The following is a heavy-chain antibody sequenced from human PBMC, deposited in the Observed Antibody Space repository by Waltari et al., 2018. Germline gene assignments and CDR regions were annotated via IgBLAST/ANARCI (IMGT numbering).Heavy chain of an antibody. D-gene: IGHD5-12*01. CDR2: ISXDGINX. CDR3: AXAPYSGYADFDX. V-gene: IGHV3-30*03. CDR1: GFTCNKLG. J-gene: IGHJ4*02. Sequence: QVPLVXSGGXVVQPGKSLRLYWTAMGFTCNKLGITWGRQAPGPGLEWXAVISXDGINXHYADSVKGRXTISRDNSKNTVFLQMNXLRTEDTAXYXCAXAPYSGYADFDXWGQGTLVTVSS.